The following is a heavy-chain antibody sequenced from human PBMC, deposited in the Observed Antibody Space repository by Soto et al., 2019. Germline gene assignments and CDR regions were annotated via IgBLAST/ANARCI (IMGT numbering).Heavy chain of an antibody. J-gene: IGHJ4*02. CDR3: GKARYYDSSCYLYYFDY. CDR2: ITGSGGHT. D-gene: IGHD3-22*01. V-gene: IGHV3-23*01. Sequence: EVQLLESGGGLVQPGGSLRLSCAASGFTFSSYAMSWVRQAPGKGLEWVSSITGSGGHTYYADSVKGRFTISRDNSKNTLYLQMNSLRAEDTAVYYCGKARYYDSSCYLYYFDYWGQGTLVTVSS. CDR1: GFTFSSYA.